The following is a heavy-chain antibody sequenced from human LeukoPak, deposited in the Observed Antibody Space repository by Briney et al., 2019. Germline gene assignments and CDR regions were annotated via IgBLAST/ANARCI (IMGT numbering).Heavy chain of an antibody. D-gene: IGHD1-26*01. Sequence: GYIYHSGSTYYNPSLKSRVTISVDRSKNQFSLKLSSVTAADTAVYYCARNSELYYYYGMDVWGQGTTVTVSS. CDR3: ARNSELYYYYGMDV. V-gene: IGHV4-30-2*01. J-gene: IGHJ6*02. CDR2: IYHSGST.